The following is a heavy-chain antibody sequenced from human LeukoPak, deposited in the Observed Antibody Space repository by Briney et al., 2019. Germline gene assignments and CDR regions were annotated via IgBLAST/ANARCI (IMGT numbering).Heavy chain of an antibody. J-gene: IGHJ6*02. Sequence: SETLSLTCTVSGGSISSYYWSWIRQPAGKGLEWIGRIYTSGSTNYNPSLKSRVTMSVDTSKNQFSLKLRSVTAADTAVYYCAREITVTAGPHYYYYGMDVWGQGTTVTVSS. CDR2: IYTSGST. D-gene: IGHD4-17*01. V-gene: IGHV4-4*07. CDR3: AREITVTAGPHYYYYGMDV. CDR1: GGSISSYY.